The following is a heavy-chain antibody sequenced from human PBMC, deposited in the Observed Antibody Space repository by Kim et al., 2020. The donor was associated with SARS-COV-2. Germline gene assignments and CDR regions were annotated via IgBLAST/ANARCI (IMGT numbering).Heavy chain of an antibody. CDR2: IYPGDSDT. CDR1: GYSFTSYW. D-gene: IGHD6-13*01. Sequence: GESLKISCKGSGYSFTSYWIGWVRQMPGKGLEWMGIIYPGDSDTRYSPSSQGQVTISADKSISTAYLQWSSLKASDTAMYYCARQGRGSSWTRAEYFQHWGQGTLVTVSS. J-gene: IGHJ1*01. V-gene: IGHV5-51*01. CDR3: ARQGRGSSWTRAEYFQH.